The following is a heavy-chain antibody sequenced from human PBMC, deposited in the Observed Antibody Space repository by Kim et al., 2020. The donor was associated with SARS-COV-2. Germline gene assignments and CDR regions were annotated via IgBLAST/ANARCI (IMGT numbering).Heavy chain of an antibody. V-gene: IGHV4-39*01. D-gene: IGHD3-10*01. J-gene: IGHJ4*02. Sequence: NPSLKSRVTITVATSKNQCSRKLSSVTAADTAVYYCARLSMVRGVITFDYWGQGTLVTVSS. CDR3: ARLSMVRGVITFDY.